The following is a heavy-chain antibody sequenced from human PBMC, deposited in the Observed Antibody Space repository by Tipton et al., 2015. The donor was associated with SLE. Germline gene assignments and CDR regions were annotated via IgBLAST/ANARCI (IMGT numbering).Heavy chain of an antibody. J-gene: IGHJ4*02. CDR1: GFTFSRYE. D-gene: IGHD1-26*01. CDR2: IDTSGTTI. Sequence: SLRLSCAASGFTFSRYEMTWVRQAPGKGLEWVSYIDTSGTTIYYADSVRGRFTISRDNAKNSLYLQMNSLRAEDTGVYYCARAVILGATTFDYWGQGTLVTVSS. CDR3: ARAVILGATTFDY. V-gene: IGHV3-48*03.